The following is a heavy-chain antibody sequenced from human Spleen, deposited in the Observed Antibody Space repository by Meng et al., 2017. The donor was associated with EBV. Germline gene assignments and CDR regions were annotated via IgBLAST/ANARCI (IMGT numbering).Heavy chain of an antibody. V-gene: IGHV3-74*01. J-gene: IGHJ4*02. CDR3: SRDLAGPYDD. Sequence: VQLLECGGGLVQPGGSLRLSCAASGFTFSTYWMHWVRQAPGKGLVWISRINEDGRTTTYADSVKGRFTISRDNTKNTLYLQMNSLRVEDTALYFCSRDLAGPYDDWGQGTLVTVSS. CDR1: GFTFSTYW. CDR2: INEDGRTT. D-gene: IGHD3-3*02.